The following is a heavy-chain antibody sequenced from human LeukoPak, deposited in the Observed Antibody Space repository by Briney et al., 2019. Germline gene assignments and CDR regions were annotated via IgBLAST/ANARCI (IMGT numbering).Heavy chain of an antibody. V-gene: IGHV4-34*01. CDR3: ARASISNIDY. D-gene: IGHD2-21*01. CDR1: GGSFSGYY. Sequence: PSETLSLTCAVYGGSFSGYYWSWIRQPPGKGLEWIGEINHSGSTNYNPSLKSRVTISVDTSKNQFSLKLSSVTAADTAVYYCARASISNIDYWGQGTLVTVSS. CDR2: INHSGST. J-gene: IGHJ4*02.